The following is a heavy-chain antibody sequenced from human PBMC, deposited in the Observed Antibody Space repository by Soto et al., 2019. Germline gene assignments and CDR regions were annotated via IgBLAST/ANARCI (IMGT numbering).Heavy chain of an antibody. D-gene: IGHD2-15*01. CDR1: GFSLSTSGVG. J-gene: IGHJ6*02. CDR3: AHVLVVVANYGMDV. Sequence: QITLKESGPTLVKPTQTLTLTCTFSGFSLSTSGVGVGWIRQPPGKAREWLALIYWDDDKRYSPSLTSRLTIIKHTSKNQVVLTMTNMDPVDTATYYCAHVLVVVANYGMDVWGQGTTVTVSS. V-gene: IGHV2-5*02. CDR2: IYWDDDK.